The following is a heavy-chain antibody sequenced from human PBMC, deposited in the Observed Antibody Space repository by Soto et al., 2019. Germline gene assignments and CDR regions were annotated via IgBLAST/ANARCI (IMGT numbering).Heavy chain of an antibody. CDR1: GDSISAYS. J-gene: IGHJ4*02. V-gene: IGHV4-59*01. Sequence: PSETLSLTRTVSGDSISAYSGSWVRQPPGKGLEWIGNIHYNGNTKYNPSLKSRVSMSVDTSKNQFSLRLISVTAADTAKYFCAREGNLGRWLQPLDFWGQGTLVTVS. CDR3: AREGNLGRWLQPLDF. D-gene: IGHD5-12*01. CDR2: IHYNGNT.